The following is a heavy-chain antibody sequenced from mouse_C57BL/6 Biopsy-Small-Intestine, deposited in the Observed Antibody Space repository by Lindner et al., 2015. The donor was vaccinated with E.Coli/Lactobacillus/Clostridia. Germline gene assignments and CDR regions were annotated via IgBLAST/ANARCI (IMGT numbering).Heavy chain of an antibody. J-gene: IGHJ2*02. V-gene: IGHV1-81*01. D-gene: IGHD2-1*01. CDR1: GYTFTSYG. Sequence: VQLQESGAELARPGASVKLSCKASGYTFTSYGISWVKQRTGQGLEWIGEIYPRSGSTYYNEKFKDKATLTADKSSSTAYMQLSSLTYEDSAVYYCARTGNFAYFDYWGQGTSLTVSS. CDR2: IYPRSGST. CDR3: ARTGNFAYFDY.